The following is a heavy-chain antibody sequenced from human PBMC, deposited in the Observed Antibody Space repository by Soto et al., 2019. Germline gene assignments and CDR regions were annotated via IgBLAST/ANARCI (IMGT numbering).Heavy chain of an antibody. V-gene: IGHV3-53*02. D-gene: IGHD6-13*01. Sequence: DVQLVETGGGLIQPGGSLRLSCAASGFIVSSCYMSWVRQAPGKGLEWVSVIYSDGRTYYADSVKGRFTISRDNSKNTLYLQMNSLSAEDTDVYYCARCSGWYGQCYFDCWGQGTLVTVSS. CDR2: IYSDGRT. J-gene: IGHJ4*02. CDR1: GFIVSSCY. CDR3: ARCSGWYGQCYFDC.